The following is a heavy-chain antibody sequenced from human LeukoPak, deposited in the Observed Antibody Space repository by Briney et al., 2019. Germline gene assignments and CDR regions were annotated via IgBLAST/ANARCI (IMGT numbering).Heavy chain of an antibody. V-gene: IGHV1-2*02. CDR1: GYTFTGYY. CDR3: ARSPGYYDILTGYFL. D-gene: IGHD3-9*01. Sequence: GASVKVSCKASGYTFTGYYMHWVRQAPGQGLEWMGWINPNSGGTNYAQKFQGRVTMTRDTSISTAYMELSRLRSDDTAVYYCARSPGYYDILTGYFLWGQGTLVTVSS. J-gene: IGHJ4*02. CDR2: INPNSGGT.